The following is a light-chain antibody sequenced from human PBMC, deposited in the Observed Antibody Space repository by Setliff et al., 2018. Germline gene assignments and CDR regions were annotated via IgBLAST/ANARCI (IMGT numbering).Light chain of an antibody. CDR1: SSDVGAYDY. Sequence: QSVLTQPASVSGSPGQSITISCTGTSSDVGAYDYVSWYQQHPGKAPKVLIYEVTNRPSGVSDRFSGSKSGNTASLSISGLQAEDEADYYCSSYTGSDTIVFGTGTRAPS. CDR2: EVT. V-gene: IGLV2-14*03. CDR3: SSYTGSDTIV. J-gene: IGLJ1*01.